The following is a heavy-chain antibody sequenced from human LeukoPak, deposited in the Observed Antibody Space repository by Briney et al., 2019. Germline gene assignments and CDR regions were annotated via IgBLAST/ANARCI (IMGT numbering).Heavy chain of an antibody. J-gene: IGHJ3*02. CDR1: GGSISNSHYY. Sequence: IPSETLSLTCTVSGGSISNSHYYWSWIRQPPGKGLEWIGSVYYSGGTYYNPSLKSRVTISIDRSKNQFSLKVDSVTAADTAVYYCNTMKVESLAAFDIWGQGTMVTVSS. CDR3: NTMKVESLAAFDI. D-gene: IGHD1-1*01. CDR2: VYYSGGT. V-gene: IGHV4-39*07.